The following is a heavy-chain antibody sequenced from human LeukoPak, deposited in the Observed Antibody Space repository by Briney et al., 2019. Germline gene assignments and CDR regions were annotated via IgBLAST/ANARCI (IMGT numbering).Heavy chain of an antibody. CDR3: ARGQWLAQTSGEFDY. J-gene: IGHJ4*02. V-gene: IGHV5-51*01. CDR2: VYPGDSET. CDR1: GYSFSSYW. D-gene: IGHD6-19*01. Sequence: GESLKISCKASGYSFSSYWIGWVRQMPGKGLEWMGIVYPGDSETRYSPSFQGQVTISVDESISTAYLQWSSLRASDTAIYFCARGQWLAQTSGEFDYWGRGTLVTVSS.